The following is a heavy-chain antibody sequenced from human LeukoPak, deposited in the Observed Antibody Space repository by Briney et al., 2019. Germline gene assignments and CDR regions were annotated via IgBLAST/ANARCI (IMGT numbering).Heavy chain of an antibody. CDR1: GYTFTTYS. CDR2: IYPGDSDT. J-gene: IGHJ3*02. Sequence: GESLKISCKGSGYTFTTYSIGWVRQMPGKGLEWMGIIYPGDSDTTYSPSFQGQVKISSDKSTTTAYLQWSNLKASDTAMYYCARRITVVRGTGAFDIWGQGTMVTVSS. CDR3: ARRITVVRGTGAFDI. V-gene: IGHV5-51*01. D-gene: IGHD3-10*01.